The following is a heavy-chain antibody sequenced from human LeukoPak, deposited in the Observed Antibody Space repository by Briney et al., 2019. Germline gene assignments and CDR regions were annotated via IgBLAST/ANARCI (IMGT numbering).Heavy chain of an antibody. CDR3: AKLPDYYDSSGYFPLRH. J-gene: IGHJ4*02. CDR1: GFTFSSNW. Sequence: GGSLRLSCAASGFTFSSNWMHWVRQAPGKGLVWVSRITSDGGDTTYADSVKGRFTLFRDNAKNTLYLQMNSLRAEDTAVYYCAKLPDYYDSSGYFPLRHWGQGTLVTVSS. CDR2: ITSDGGDT. D-gene: IGHD3-22*01. V-gene: IGHV3-74*01.